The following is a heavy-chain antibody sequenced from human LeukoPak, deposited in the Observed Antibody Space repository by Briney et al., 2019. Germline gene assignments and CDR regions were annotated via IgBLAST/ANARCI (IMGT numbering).Heavy chain of an antibody. D-gene: IGHD4-17*01. CDR1: GFTFRDYR. Sequence: GGSLRLSCAVSGFTFRDYRMAWVRQAPGKGLEWVANINLDGSEKDYGDSVKGRFTISRDNVKNVLYLQMNSLRPEDTALYYCTRDVLWGVTTSDAFDIWGQGTMVTVSS. CDR3: TRDVLWGVTTSDAFDI. J-gene: IGHJ3*02. CDR2: INLDGSEK. V-gene: IGHV3-7*03.